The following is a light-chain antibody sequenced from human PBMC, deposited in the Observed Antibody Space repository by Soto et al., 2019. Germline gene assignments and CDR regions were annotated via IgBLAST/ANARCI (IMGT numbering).Light chain of an antibody. Sequence: DIVMTQSPDSLAVSLGERATINCKSSQRVLYSSNNKNYLAWYQQTPGQPPKLLIYWASTRESGVPDRFSGSGSGTDFTLTISSLQAEDVAVYYCQQYYSTPFTFGQGTRLDIK. J-gene: IGKJ5*01. CDR2: WAS. CDR1: QRVLYSSNNKNY. V-gene: IGKV4-1*01. CDR3: QQYYSTPFT.